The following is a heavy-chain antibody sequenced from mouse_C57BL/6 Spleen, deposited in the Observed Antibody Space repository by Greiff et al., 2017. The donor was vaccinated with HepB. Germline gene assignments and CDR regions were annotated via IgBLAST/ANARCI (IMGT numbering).Heavy chain of an antibody. V-gene: IGHV1-15*01. D-gene: IGHD1-1*01. CDR2: IDPETGGT. Sequence: QVQLQQSGAELVRPGASVTLSCKASGYTFTDYEMHWVKQTPVHGLEWIGAIDPETGGTAYNQKFKGKAILTADKSSSTAYMELRSLTSEDSAVYYCTRYYRKYYYGSSSPYAMDYWGQGTSVTVSS. CDR3: TRYYRKYYYGSSSPYAMDY. CDR1: GYTFTDYE. J-gene: IGHJ4*01.